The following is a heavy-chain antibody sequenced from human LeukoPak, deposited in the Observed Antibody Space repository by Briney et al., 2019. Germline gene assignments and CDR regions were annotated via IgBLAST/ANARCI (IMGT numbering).Heavy chain of an antibody. CDR2: IYYSGST. CDR3: ARVNRGRYDSSGYPDY. V-gene: IGHV4-31*03. Sequence: SETLSLTCTVSGGSISRGGYYWIWIRQHPGKGLEWIGYIYYSGSTYYNPSLKSRVTISVDTSKNQFSLKLSSVTAADTAVYYCARVNRGRYDSSGYPDYWGQGTLLTVSS. J-gene: IGHJ4*02. D-gene: IGHD3-22*01. CDR1: GGSISRGGYY.